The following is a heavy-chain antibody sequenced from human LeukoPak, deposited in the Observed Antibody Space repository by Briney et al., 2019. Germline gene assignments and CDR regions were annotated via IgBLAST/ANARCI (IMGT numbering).Heavy chain of an antibody. Sequence: GGSLRLSCAASGFTFSSYGMHWVRQAPGKGLGWVAVISYDGSNKYYADSVKGRFTISRDNSKNTLYLQMNSLRAEDTAVYYCAKDLPGNYYYGMDVWGQGTTVTVSS. CDR1: GFTFSSYG. J-gene: IGHJ6*02. CDR2: ISYDGSNK. CDR3: AKDLPGNYYYGMDV. D-gene: IGHD3-10*01. V-gene: IGHV3-30*18.